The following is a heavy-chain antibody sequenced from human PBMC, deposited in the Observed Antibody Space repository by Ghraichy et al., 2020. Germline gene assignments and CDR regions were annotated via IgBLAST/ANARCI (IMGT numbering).Heavy chain of an antibody. D-gene: IGHD5-24*01. CDR1: GFSLSTSGVG. V-gene: IGHV2-5*02. CDR3: AHSYRWLQLGSDAFDI. J-gene: IGHJ3*02. CDR2: IYWDDDK. Sequence: SGPTLVKPTQTLTLTCTFSGFSLSTSGVGVGWIRQPPGKALEWLALIYWDDDKRYSPSLKSRLTITKDTSKNQVVLTMTNMDPVDTATYYCAHSYRWLQLGSDAFDIWGQGTMVTVSS.